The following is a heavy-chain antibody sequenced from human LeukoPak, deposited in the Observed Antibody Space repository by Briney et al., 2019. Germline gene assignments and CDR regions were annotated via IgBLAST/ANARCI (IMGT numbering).Heavy chain of an antibody. CDR2: LSASGGTT. CDR3: AKEPREYCSRIACPNWFES. D-gene: IGHD2-2*01. J-gene: IGHJ5*01. V-gene: IGHV3-23*01. CDR1: GFTFNNYA. Sequence: GGSLRLSCAASGFTFNNYAMSWVRQAPGEGLDWVSALSASGGTTYYADSVKGRFTISRDNSGNTLYLQMNSLRAEDTAVYYCAKEPREYCSRIACPNWFESWGQGTLVTVSS.